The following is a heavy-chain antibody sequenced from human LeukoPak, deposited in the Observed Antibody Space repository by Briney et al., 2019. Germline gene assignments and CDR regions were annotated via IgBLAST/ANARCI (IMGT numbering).Heavy chain of an antibody. CDR1: GFTFSSYA. CDR3: AREELGSSLGFDP. Sequence: GGSLRLSCAASGFTFSSYAIHWVRQPPGKGLEWVAVISFDGSNKYYADSVKGRFTISRDNSKNTLYLQMNSLRAEDTAVYYCAREELGSSLGFDPWGQGTLVTVSS. J-gene: IGHJ5*02. D-gene: IGHD3-16*01. V-gene: IGHV3-30-3*01. CDR2: ISFDGSNK.